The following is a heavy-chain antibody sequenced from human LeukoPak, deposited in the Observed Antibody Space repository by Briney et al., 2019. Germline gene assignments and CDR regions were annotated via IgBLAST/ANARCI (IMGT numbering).Heavy chain of an antibody. V-gene: IGHV3-23*01. CDR2: ISGSGSAT. CDR3: ATEWFTGTSLHYMY. D-gene: IGHD1-14*01. Sequence: GGSLRLSCVVSGFTFNRCWMNWVRQAPGKGLEWVSFISGSGSATKYADSVKGRFTISRDNSKNTLSLLLSSLRAEDTAVYYCATEWFTGTSLHYMYWGQGTLVIVSS. CDR1: GFTFNRCW. J-gene: IGHJ4*02.